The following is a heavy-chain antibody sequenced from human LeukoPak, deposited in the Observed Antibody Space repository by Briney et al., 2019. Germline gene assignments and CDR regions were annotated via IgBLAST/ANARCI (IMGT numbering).Heavy chain of an antibody. CDR1: GYTFTGYY. D-gene: IGHD3-10*01. CDR2: INPNSGGT. V-gene: IGHV1-2*06. J-gene: IGHJ5*02. Sequence: ASVKVSXKASGYTFTGYYMHWVRQAPGQGLEWMGRINPNSGGTNYAQKFQGRVTMTRDTSISTAYMELSRLRSDDTAVYYCARARVRGAGWFDPWGQGTLVTVSS. CDR3: ARARVRGAGWFDP.